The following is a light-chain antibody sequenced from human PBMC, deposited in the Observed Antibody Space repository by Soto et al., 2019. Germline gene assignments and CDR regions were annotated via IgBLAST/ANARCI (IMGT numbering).Light chain of an antibody. J-gene: IGKJ4*01. CDR3: LQDHNYPLT. Sequence: AIQMTQSPSSLSASVGDRVTITCRASQGIGSDVGWFQQKPGKAPKVLIYAASSLQSGVPSRFSGSGSGTDFTLTISSLQPEDFATYYCLQDHNYPLTFGGGTKVDIK. CDR2: AAS. V-gene: IGKV1-6*01. CDR1: QGIGSD.